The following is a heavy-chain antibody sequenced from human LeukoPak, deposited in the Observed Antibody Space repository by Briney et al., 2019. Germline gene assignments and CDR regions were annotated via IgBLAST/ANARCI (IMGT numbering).Heavy chain of an antibody. D-gene: IGHD3-10*01. CDR3: AKVVLRGLIIAAEYYFDY. CDR2: IRSKTNSYAT. Sequence: GGSLRLSCAASGFTFSGSAMHWVRQASGKGLEWVGRIRSKTNSYATSYAASVKGRFALSRDDSKNTAYLQMNSLKTEDTAVYYCAKVVLRGLIIAAEYYFDYWGQGTLVTVSS. CDR1: GFTFSGSA. V-gene: IGHV3-73*01. J-gene: IGHJ4*02.